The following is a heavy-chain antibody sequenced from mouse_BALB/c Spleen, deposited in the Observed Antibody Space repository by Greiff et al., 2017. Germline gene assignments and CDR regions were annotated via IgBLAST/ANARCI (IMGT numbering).Heavy chain of an antibody. CDR2: IWAGGST. D-gene: IGHD2-14*01. CDR3: ANYMYALAY. CDR1: GFSLTSYG. V-gene: IGHV2-9*02. J-gene: IGHJ3*01. Sequence: VMLVESGPGLVAPSQSLSITCTVSGFSLTSYGVHWVRQPPGKGLEWLGEIWAGGSTNDNSALMSRLSISKDNSKGQVFLKMNSLQTDDTAMYFCANYMYALAYWGQGTLVTVSA.